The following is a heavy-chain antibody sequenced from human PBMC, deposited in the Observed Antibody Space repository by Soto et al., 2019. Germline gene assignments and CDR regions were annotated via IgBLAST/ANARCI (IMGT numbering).Heavy chain of an antibody. CDR3: AKDVGSYYYDTSAYLYDY. V-gene: IGHV3-9*01. D-gene: IGHD3-22*01. Sequence: LRLSCVGSGFIFEDFAMNWVRQVPGKGLEWVSGISWNSATLAYADSVKGRFIVSRDNAKNILYLQMNSLRAEDAALYYCAKDVGSYYYDTSAYLYDYWGQGTLVTVSS. CDR2: ISWNSATL. CDR1: GFIFEDFA. J-gene: IGHJ4*02.